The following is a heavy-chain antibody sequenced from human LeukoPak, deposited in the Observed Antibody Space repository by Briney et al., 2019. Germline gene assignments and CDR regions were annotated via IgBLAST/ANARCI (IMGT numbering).Heavy chain of an antibody. V-gene: IGHV1-46*01. Sequence: ASVKVSCKASGYTFTSYYMHRVRQAPGQGLEWMGIINPSGGSTSYAQKFQGRVTMTRDTSTSTVYMELSSLRSEDTAVYYCARDLIGPHAFDIWGQGTMVTVSS. CDR2: INPSGGST. D-gene: IGHD3-10*01. J-gene: IGHJ3*02. CDR1: GYTFTSYY. CDR3: ARDLIGPHAFDI.